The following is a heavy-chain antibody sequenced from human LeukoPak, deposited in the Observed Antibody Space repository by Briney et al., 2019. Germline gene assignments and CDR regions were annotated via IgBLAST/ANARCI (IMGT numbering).Heavy chain of an antibody. CDR2: IYSGGST. V-gene: IGHV3-53*01. J-gene: IGHJ4*02. Sequence: GGSLRLSCAASGFTFSSYAMSWVRQAPGKRLEWVSVIYSGGSTYYADSVKGRFTISRDNSKNTLYLQMNSLRAEDTAVYYCARGVGYLDYWGQGTLVTVSS. CDR1: GFTFSSYA. D-gene: IGHD3-3*01. CDR3: ARGVGYLDY.